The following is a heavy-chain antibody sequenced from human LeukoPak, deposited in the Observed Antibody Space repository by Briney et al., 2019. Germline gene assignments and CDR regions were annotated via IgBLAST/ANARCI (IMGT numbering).Heavy chain of an antibody. CDR2: IYSGGST. Sequence: GGSLRLSCAASGFTVSSNYMSWVRQAPGKGLEWVSVIYSGGSTYYADSVKGRFTISRDNSKNTLYLQMNSLRAEDTAVYYCASGQLRITAAGTQGLPTHWGQGTLVTVSS. CDR1: GFTVSSNY. J-gene: IGHJ4*02. D-gene: IGHD6-13*01. V-gene: IGHV3-66*02. CDR3: ASGQLRITAAGTQGLPTH.